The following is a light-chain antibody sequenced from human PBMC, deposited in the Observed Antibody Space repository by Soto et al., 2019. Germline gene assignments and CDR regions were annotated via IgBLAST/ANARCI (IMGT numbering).Light chain of an antibody. CDR1: DGSIASQY. V-gene: IGLV6-57*01. CDR2: EDN. CDR3: QSFDSSDQV. Sequence: NFMLAQPHSVSESLGKTITISCTRSDGSIASQYVQWFQQRPGRSPTTVIYEDNHRPSGVPDRFSGSIDSSSNSASLTISGLKTEDEATYYCQSFDSSDQVFGGGTKVTVL. J-gene: IGLJ3*02.